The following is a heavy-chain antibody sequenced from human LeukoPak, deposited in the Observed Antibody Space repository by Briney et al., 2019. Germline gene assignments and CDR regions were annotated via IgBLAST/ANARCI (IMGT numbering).Heavy chain of an antibody. J-gene: IGHJ4*02. CDR1: GFTFSSYS. CDR2: ISSSSSYI. D-gene: IGHD3-10*01. V-gene: IGHV3-21*01. Sequence: GGSLRLSCAASGFTFSSYSMNWVRQAPGKGLEWVSSISSSSSYIYYADSVKGRFTISRDNAKNSLYLQMNSLRAEDTAVYYCARDGGYYGSGRFDYWGQGTLVTVSS. CDR3: ARDGGYYGSGRFDY.